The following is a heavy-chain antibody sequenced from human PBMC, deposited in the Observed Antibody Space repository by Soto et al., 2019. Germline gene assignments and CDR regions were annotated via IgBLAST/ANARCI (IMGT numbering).Heavy chain of an antibody. J-gene: IGHJ4*02. CDR3: ARDTQRGYSGYFDS. V-gene: IGHV4-31*03. D-gene: IGHD5-12*01. CDR2: IYYSGST. CDR1: GGSLSSGGYY. Sequence: QVQLQESGPGLVKPSQTLSLSCTVSGGSLSSGGYYWSWIRQHPGKGLEWNGFIYYSGSTYYNPSRKSRVTISVDTSQNQFSLKLSSVTAADTAVYYCARDTQRGYSGYFDSWGQGTLVTVSS.